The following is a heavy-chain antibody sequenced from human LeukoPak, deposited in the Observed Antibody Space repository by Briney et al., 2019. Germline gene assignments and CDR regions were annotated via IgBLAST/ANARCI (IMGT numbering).Heavy chain of an antibody. J-gene: IGHJ4*02. CDR3: AKSRGIYDTSGWRTFDY. CDR2: ISGSSYYI. Sequence: GGSLRLSCAASGFTFSSYSMNWVRQAPGKGLEWVSSISGSSYYIYYADSVKGRFTISRDNAKNSLYLQMNSLRAEDTAVYYCAKSRGIYDTSGWRTFDYWGQGTLVTVSS. V-gene: IGHV3-21*01. D-gene: IGHD6-19*01. CDR1: GFTFSSYS.